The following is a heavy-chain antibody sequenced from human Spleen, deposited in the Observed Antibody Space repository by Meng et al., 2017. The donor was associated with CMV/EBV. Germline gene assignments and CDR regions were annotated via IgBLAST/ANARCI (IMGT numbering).Heavy chain of an antibody. CDR2: VKPDGTEE. V-gene: IGHV3-7*03. J-gene: IGHJ4*02. D-gene: IGHD2-2*01. Sequence: GGPLRLSCTASGFTFSSYWMSWVRQAPGKGLEWVANVKPDGTEEYYADSVKGRFTISRDNAKKSLYLQMNSLRGEDTAVYYCAKDTPSIVVVPAATAFDYWGQGTLVTVSS. CDR3: AKDTPSIVVVPAATAFDY. CDR1: GFTFSSYW.